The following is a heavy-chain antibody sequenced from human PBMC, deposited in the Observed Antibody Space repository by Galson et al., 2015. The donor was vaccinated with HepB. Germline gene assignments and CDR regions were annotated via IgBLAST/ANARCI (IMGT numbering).Heavy chain of an antibody. CDR1: GFTFSDYG. J-gene: IGHJ6*02. D-gene: IGHD1-1*01. Sequence: SLRLSCEAYGFTFSDYGMDWVRQAPGKGLEWVSSISNSGTYMYYADSMKGRFTISRDNTKNSLYLQMSSLRAEDTAVYYCARDLKRTNDWYFYYYGMDVWGQVTTVTVS. V-gene: IGHV3-21*01. CDR3: ARDLKRTNDWYFYYYGMDV. CDR2: ISNSGTYM.